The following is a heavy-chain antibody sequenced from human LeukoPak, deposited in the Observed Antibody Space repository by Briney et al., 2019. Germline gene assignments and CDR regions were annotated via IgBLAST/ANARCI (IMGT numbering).Heavy chain of an antibody. J-gene: IGHJ4*02. D-gene: IGHD2-15*01. CDR1: GFTFSSYG. V-gene: IGHV3-30*18. CDR2: ISYDGSNK. CDR3: AKTKTLKAYCSGGSCYLTYFDY. Sequence: PGRSLRLSCAASGFTFSSYGMHWVRQAPGKGLEGVAVISYDGSNKYYADSVKGRFTISRDNSKNTLYLQMNSLRAEDTAVYYCAKTKTLKAYCSGGSCYLTYFDYWGQGTLVTVSS.